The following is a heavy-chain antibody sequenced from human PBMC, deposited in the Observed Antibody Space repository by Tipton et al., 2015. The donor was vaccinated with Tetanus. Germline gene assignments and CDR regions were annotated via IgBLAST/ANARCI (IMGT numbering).Heavy chain of an antibody. Sequence: QSGPEVKKPGASVKVSCKASGYTFTHYGISWVRQAPEQGLEWVGWISPFTGDTEYAQNLQDRLILTTDTSTATAYVEVRSLTSDDTAVYYCARDRAVPVQAYGTDVWGQGTSVTVSS. CDR2: ISPFTGDT. V-gene: IGHV1-18*01. D-gene: IGHD6-19*01. CDR3: ARDRAVPVQAYGTDV. J-gene: IGHJ6*02. CDR1: GYTFTHYG.